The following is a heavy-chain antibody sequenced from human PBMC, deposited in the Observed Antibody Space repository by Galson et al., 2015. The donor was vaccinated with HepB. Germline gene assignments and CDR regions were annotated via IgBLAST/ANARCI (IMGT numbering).Heavy chain of an antibody. J-gene: IGHJ4*02. Sequence: ETLSLTCTVSGGSISSYYWSWIRQPPGKGLEWIGYIYYSGSTNYNPSLKSRVTISVDTSKNQFSLKLSSVTAADTAVYYCARAGEPGMATIYFDYWGQGTLVTVSS. D-gene: IGHD5-24*01. CDR3: ARAGEPGMATIYFDY. CDR1: GGSISSYY. V-gene: IGHV4-59*01. CDR2: IYYSGST.